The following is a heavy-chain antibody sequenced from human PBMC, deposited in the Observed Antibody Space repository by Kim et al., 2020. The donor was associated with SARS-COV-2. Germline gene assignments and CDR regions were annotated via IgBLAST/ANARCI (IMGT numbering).Heavy chain of an antibody. CDR1: GFTFSSYA. V-gene: IGHV3-30*04. CDR2: IPYDGSNK. Sequence: GGSLRLSCAASGFTFSSYAMHWVRQAPGKGLEGVAVIPYDGSNKYHADSVKGRFTISRDNSKNTLYLQMNSLRVEDTAVYYCAREIDDYGDYPGAFDIWGQGTMVTVSS. D-gene: IGHD4-17*01. CDR3: AREIDDYGDYPGAFDI. J-gene: IGHJ3*02.